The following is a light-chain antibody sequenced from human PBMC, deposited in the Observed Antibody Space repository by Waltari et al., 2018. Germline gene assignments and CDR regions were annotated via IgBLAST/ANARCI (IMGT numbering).Light chain of an antibody. Sequence: SYVLTQPPSVSVAPGQTARITCGGNNIGSKRGHWYQQKPGQAPVLVAYDNSDRPSGIPERFSGSNSGNTATLTISRVEAGDEADYYCQVWDITSDHFVFGTGTKVTVL. V-gene: IGLV3-21*02. CDR1: NIGSKR. CDR3: QVWDITSDHFV. J-gene: IGLJ1*01. CDR2: DNS.